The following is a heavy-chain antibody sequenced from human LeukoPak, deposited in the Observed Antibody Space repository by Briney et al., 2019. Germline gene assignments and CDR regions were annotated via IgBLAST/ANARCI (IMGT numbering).Heavy chain of an antibody. CDR2: ISSTSSYI. Sequence: GGSLRLSCEASGFTFGDYALSWVRQAPGKGLEWVSSISSTSSYIYYADSVKGRFTISRDNAQKSLYLQMNSLRAEDTAVYYCARVGYSSGWYFDYWGQGTLVTVSS. CDR1: GFTFGDYA. V-gene: IGHV3-21*01. J-gene: IGHJ4*02. CDR3: ARVGYSSGWYFDY. D-gene: IGHD6-19*01.